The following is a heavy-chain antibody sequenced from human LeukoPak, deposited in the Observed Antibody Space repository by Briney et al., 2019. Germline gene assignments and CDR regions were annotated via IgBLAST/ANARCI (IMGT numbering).Heavy chain of an antibody. J-gene: IGHJ6*03. CDR3: ARDGPLAYYYYMDV. CDR1: GGSISSYY. CDR2: ICYSGST. Sequence: SETLSLTCTVSGGSISSYYWSWIRQPPGKGLEWIGYICYSGSTNYNPSLKSRVAISVDTSKNQFSLKLSSVTAADTAVYYCARDGPLAYYYYMDVWGKGTTVTVSS. V-gene: IGHV4-59*01.